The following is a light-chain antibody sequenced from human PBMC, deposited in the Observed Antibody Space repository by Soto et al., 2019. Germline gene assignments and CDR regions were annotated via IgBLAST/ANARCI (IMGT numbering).Light chain of an antibody. CDR3: QQYNSYWT. J-gene: IGKJ1*01. CDR2: GAS. Sequence: EIVLTQSPVTLSLSPGERATLSCRASQSVSNNYLAWYQQKPGQAPRLLIYGASRRATGIPDRFSGSGSGTEFTLTISSLQPDDFATYYCQQYNSYWTFGQGTKVDIK. V-gene: IGKV3-20*01. CDR1: QSVSNNY.